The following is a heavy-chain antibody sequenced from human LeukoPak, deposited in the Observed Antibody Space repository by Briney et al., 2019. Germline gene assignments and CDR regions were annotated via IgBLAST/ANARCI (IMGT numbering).Heavy chain of an antibody. CDR2: TRNKVNSYTT. Sequence: GWSLRLSCAVSGFTFSDHYMDWVRQAPGKGREWVGRTRNKVNSYTTEYAASVKGRFTISRDDSKNSLYLQMNSLKTEDTAVYYCARGGSWDAFHIWGQGTMVTVSS. CDR3: ARGGSWDAFHI. J-gene: IGHJ3*02. CDR1: GFTFSDHY. D-gene: IGHD2-15*01. V-gene: IGHV3-72*01.